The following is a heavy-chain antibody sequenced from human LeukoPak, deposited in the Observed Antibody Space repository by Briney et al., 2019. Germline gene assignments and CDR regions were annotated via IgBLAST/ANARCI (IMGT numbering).Heavy chain of an antibody. Sequence: GGSLRLSCAASGFTFSSYAVSWVRQAPGKGLEWVSAISGSGGSTYYADSVKGRFTISRDNSKNTLYLQMNSLRAEDTAVYYCAKDPGPWGDPKEGYWGQGTLVTVSS. V-gene: IGHV3-23*01. J-gene: IGHJ4*02. CDR1: GFTFSSYA. CDR2: ISGSGGST. CDR3: AKDPGPWGDPKEGY. D-gene: IGHD3-16*01.